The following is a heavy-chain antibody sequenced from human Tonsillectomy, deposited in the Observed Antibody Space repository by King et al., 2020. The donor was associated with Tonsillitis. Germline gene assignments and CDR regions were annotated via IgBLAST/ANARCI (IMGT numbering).Heavy chain of an antibody. V-gene: IGHV3-7*03. Sequence: VQLVESGGGLVQPGGSLRLSCAASGFTFSNYWMSWVRQAPGKGLEWVANIKQDGSEKYFVDSVKGRFTISRDNAKNSLDLQMNSLRAEDTAMYYCAREGVAPAGSPFDYWGQGTLVTASS. CDR2: IKQDGSEK. CDR3: AREGVAPAGSPFDY. CDR1: GFTFSNYW. J-gene: IGHJ4*02. D-gene: IGHD2-2*01.